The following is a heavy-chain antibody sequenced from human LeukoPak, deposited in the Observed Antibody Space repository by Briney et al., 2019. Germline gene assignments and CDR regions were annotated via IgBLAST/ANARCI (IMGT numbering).Heavy chain of an antibody. CDR2: IYHSGST. CDR1: GGSISSGGYS. Sequence: SETLSLTCAVSGGSISSGGYSWSWIRQPPGKGLEWIGYIYHSGSTYYNPSLKSRVTISVDTSKNQFSLKLSSVTAADTAVYYCARGLLDSYGYGYYFDYWGQGTLVTVSS. D-gene: IGHD5-18*01. J-gene: IGHJ4*02. CDR3: ARGLLDSYGYGYYFDY. V-gene: IGHV4-30-2*01.